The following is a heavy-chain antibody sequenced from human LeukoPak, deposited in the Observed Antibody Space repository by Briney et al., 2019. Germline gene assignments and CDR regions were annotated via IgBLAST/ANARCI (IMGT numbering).Heavy chain of an antibody. J-gene: IGHJ4*02. D-gene: IGHD5-18*01. CDR2: INHSGST. Sequence: KTSXXLXLTCAVYGGSFSGYYWSWIRQPPGKGLEWIGEINHSGSTNYNPSLKSRVTISVDTSKNQFSLKLSSVTAADTAVYYCARTRARGYSYGFFDYWGQGTLVTVSS. CDR3: ARTRARGYSYGFFDY. CDR1: GGSFSGYY. V-gene: IGHV4-34*01.